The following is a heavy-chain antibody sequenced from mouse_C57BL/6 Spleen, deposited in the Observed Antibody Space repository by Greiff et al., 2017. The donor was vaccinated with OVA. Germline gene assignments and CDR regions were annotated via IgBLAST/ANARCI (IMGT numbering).Heavy chain of an antibody. J-gene: IGHJ1*03. Sequence: ESGPGLVKPSQSLSLTCSVTGYSITSGYYWNWIRQFPGNKLEWMGYISYDGSNNYNPSLKNRISITRDTSKNQFFLKLNAVTTEDTATYYCARGSKLGYWYFDVWGTGTTVTVSS. CDR3: ARGSKLGYWYFDV. CDR1: GYSITSGYY. V-gene: IGHV3-6*01. CDR2: ISYDGSN. D-gene: IGHD4-1*01.